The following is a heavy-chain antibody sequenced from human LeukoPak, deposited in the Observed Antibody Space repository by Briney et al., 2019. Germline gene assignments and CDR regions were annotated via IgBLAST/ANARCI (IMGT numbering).Heavy chain of an antibody. D-gene: IGHD3-10*01. J-gene: IGHJ4*02. Sequence: ASVKVSFKASGYTFTIYGISWVRQAPGQGLEWMGWISAYNGNTNYAQKLQGRVTMTTDTSTSTAYMELRSLRSDDTAVYYCARGITMVRGVYYFDYWGQGTLVTVSS. CDR3: ARGITMVRGVYYFDY. CDR1: GYTFTIYG. V-gene: IGHV1-18*01. CDR2: ISAYNGNT.